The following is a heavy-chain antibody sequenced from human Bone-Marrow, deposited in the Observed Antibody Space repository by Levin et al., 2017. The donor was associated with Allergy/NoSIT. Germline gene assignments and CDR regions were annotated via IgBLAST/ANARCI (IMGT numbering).Heavy chain of an antibody. J-gene: IGHJ6*02. CDR2: ISYDGSNK. Sequence: PGGSLRLSCAASGFTFSSYAMHWVRQAPGKGLEWVAVISYDGSNKYYADSVKGRFTISRDNSKNTLYLQMNSLRAEDTAVYYCARPLDYSNSAFAFYYDYYGMDVWGQGTTVTVSS. D-gene: IGHD4-11*01. CDR1: GFTFSSYA. CDR3: ARPLDYSNSAFAFYYDYYGMDV. V-gene: IGHV3-30-3*01.